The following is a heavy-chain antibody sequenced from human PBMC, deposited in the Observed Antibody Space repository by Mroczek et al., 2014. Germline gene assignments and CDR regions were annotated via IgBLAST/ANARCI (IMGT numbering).Heavy chain of an antibody. CDR3: ASATILDPYSSSSLDY. Sequence: KESGPGLVKPSQTLSLTCTVSGGSISSGSYYWSWIRQPAGKGLEWIGRIYTSGSTNYNPSLKSRVTMSVDTSKNQFSLKLSSVTAADTAVYYCASATILDPYSSSSLDYWGQGTLVTVSS. CDR1: GGSISSGSYY. V-gene: IGHV4-61*02. CDR2: IYTSGST. J-gene: IGHJ4*02. D-gene: IGHD6-13*01.